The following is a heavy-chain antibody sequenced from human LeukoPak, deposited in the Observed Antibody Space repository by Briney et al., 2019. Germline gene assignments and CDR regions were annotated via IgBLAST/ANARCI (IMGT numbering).Heavy chain of an antibody. Sequence: GSLRLSCAASGFTFSSYGMHWVRQAPGKGLEWVAVISYDGSNKYYADSVKGRFTISRDNSKNTLYLQMNSLRAEDTAVYYCAKSAPEYYDFWSGADYWGQGTLVTVSS. CDR2: ISYDGSNK. CDR3: AKSAPEYYDFWSGADY. V-gene: IGHV3-30*18. J-gene: IGHJ4*02. CDR1: GFTFSSYG. D-gene: IGHD3-3*01.